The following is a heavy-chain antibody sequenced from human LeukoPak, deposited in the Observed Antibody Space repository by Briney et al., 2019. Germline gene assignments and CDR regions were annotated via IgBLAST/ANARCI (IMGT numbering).Heavy chain of an antibody. CDR3: ARGIAAPGPFDY. D-gene: IGHD6-13*01. V-gene: IGHV4-39*07. CDR2: IYYSGST. Sequence: SETLSLTCTVSGGSISSGGYYWGWIRQPPGEGLEWIGSIYYSGSTYYNPSLKSRVTISVDTSKNQFSLKLSSVTAADTAVYYCARGIAAPGPFDYWGQGTLVTVSS. J-gene: IGHJ4*02. CDR1: GGSISSGGYY.